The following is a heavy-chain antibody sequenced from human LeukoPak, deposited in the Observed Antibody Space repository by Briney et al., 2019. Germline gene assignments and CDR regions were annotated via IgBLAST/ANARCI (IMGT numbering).Heavy chain of an antibody. V-gene: IGHV3-7*01. CDR1: GFTFSRDL. CDR3: ARPKKDFWSGRFYVYHVLGV. CDR2: IKEDGSEK. Sequence: GGSLRLSCAASGFTFSRDLMTWVRQAPGKGLEWVANIKEDGSEKYYVDSVKGRFTISRDNAKNSLYLEMNSLRVEDTAVYYCARPKKDFWSGRFYVYHVLGVWGQGTTVTDSS. D-gene: IGHD3-3*01. J-gene: IGHJ6*02.